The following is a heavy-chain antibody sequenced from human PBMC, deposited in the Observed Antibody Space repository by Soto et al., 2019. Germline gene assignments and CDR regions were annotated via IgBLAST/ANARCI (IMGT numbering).Heavy chain of an antibody. V-gene: IGHV1-3*01. CDR2: INAGNGNT. D-gene: IGHD6-6*01. Sequence: ASVKVSCKASGYTFTSYAMHWVRQAPGQRLEWMGWINAGNGNTKYSQKFQGRVTITRDTSASTAYMELGSLRSEDTAVYYCARGGLAARPGYYYYYMDVWGKGTTVTVSS. CDR3: ARGGLAARPGYYYYYMDV. J-gene: IGHJ6*03. CDR1: GYTFTSYA.